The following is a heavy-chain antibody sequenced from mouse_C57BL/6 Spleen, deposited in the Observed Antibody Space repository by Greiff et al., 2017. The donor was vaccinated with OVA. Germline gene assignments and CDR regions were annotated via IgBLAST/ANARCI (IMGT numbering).Heavy chain of an antibody. J-gene: IGHJ3*01. Sequence: QVQLKQSGAELAKPGASVKLSCKASGYTFTSYWMHWVKQRPGQGLEWIGYINPSSGYTKYNQKFKDKATLTADKSSSTAYMQLSSLTYEDAAVYYCASGGTTVEEEYWFAYWGQGTLVTVSA. D-gene: IGHD1-1*01. V-gene: IGHV1-7*01. CDR2: INPSSGYT. CDR1: GYTFTSYW. CDR3: ASGGTTVEEEYWFAY.